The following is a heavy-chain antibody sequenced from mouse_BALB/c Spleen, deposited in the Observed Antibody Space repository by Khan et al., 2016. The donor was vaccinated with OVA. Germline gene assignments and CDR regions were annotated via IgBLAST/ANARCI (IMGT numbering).Heavy chain of an antibody. J-gene: IGHJ4*01. CDR1: GYTFTDYD. D-gene: IGHD2-1*01. CDR3: AKIFYGNSYAMDY. CDR2: IYPGSGST. V-gene: IGHV1-77*01. Sequence: QVQLQQSGPELVKPGASVKMSCKTSGYTFTDYDIRWVKQRTGQGLEWIGEIYPGSGSTYYNEKFKGKATLTADKSSNTAYMQLSSLTSEDSAVYFSAKIFYGNSYAMDYWGQGTAVTVSS.